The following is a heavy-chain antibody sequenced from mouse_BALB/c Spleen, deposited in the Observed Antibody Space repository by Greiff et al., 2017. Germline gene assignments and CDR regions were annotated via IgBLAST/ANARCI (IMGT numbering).Heavy chain of an antibody. CDR3: ARDRYDGAWFAY. CDR1: GFSLTSYG. D-gene: IGHD2-14*01. J-gene: IGHJ3*01. CDR2: IWAGGST. V-gene: IGHV2-9*02. Sequence: VQLVESGPGLVAPSQSLSITCTVSGFSLTSYGVHWVRQPPGKGLEWLGVIWAGGSTNYNSALMSRLSISKDNSKSQVFLKMNSLQTDDTAMYYCARDRYDGAWFAYWGQGTLVTVSA.